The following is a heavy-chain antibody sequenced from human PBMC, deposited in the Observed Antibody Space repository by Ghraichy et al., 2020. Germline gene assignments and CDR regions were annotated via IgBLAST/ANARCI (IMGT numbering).Heavy chain of an antibody. J-gene: IGHJ4*02. CDR2: ITSSGTTK. Sequence: GGSLRLSCAASGFTFSNYEMNWVRQAPGKGLEWVSSITSSGTTKYYADSVKGRFTVSRNNAKNSLNLQMNSLRAEDTAVYYCARDDYWGQGTLVTVSS. CDR1: GFTFSNYE. V-gene: IGHV3-48*03. CDR3: ARDDY.